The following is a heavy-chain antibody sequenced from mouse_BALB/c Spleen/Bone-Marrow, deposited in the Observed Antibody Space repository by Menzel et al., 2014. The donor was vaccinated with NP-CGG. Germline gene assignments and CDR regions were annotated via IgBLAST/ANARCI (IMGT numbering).Heavy chain of an antibody. D-gene: IGHD2-2*01. CDR3: ARGGWLRDAMDY. J-gene: IGHJ4*01. CDR1: GYTFTSYY. Sequence: VHLVESGPELVKPGASVRISCKASGYTFTSYYIHWVEQRPGQGLEWIGWIYPGNVNTKYNEKFKGKATLTADKSSSTAYMQLSSLTSEDPAVYFCARGGWLRDAMDYWGQGTSVTVSS. V-gene: IGHV1S56*01. CDR2: IYPGNVNT.